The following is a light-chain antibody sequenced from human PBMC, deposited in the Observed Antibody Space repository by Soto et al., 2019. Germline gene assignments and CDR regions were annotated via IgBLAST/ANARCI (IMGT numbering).Light chain of an antibody. CDR3: CSYAGSYYV. Sequence: QYALTQPRSVSGSPGQSVTISCTGTSSDVGGYNYVSWYQQHPGKAPNLMIYDVSKRPSGVPDRFSGSKSGNTASLTISGLQAEDEADYYCCSYAGSYYVFGTGTKLTVL. CDR2: DVS. V-gene: IGLV2-11*01. J-gene: IGLJ1*01. CDR1: SSDVGGYNY.